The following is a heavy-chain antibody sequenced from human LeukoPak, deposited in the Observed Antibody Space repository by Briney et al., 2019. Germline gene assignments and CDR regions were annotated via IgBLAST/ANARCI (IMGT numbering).Heavy chain of an antibody. CDR2: IFPSGGEI. D-gene: IGHD2-8*02. J-gene: IGHJ5*02. CDR1: GFTFSTFA. CDR3: ATYRQVLLPFGS. V-gene: IGHV3-23*01. Sequence: GGSLRLSCAASGFTFSTFAMIWVRQPPGKWLEWVSSIFPSGGEIHYADSVRGRFTISRDNSKSTLSLQMNSLRAEDTAIYYCATYRQVLLPFGSWGQGTLVTVSS.